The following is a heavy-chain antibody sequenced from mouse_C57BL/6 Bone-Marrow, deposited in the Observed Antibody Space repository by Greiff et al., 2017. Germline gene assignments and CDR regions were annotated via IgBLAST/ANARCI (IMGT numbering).Heavy chain of an antibody. D-gene: IGHD2-4*01. CDR2: INPSSGYT. V-gene: IGHV1-4*01. CDR3: ARRLRGFAY. Sequence: VKLQESGAELARPGASVKMSCKASGYTFTSYTMHWVKQRPGQGLEWIGYINPSSGYTKYNQKFKDKATLTADKSSSTAYMQLSSLTSEDSAVYYCARRLRGFAYWGQGTLVTVSA. CDR1: GYTFTSYT. J-gene: IGHJ3*01.